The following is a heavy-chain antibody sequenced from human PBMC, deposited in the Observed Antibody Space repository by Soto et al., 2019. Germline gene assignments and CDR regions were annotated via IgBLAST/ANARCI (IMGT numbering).Heavy chain of an antibody. D-gene: IGHD1-26*01. J-gene: IGHJ4*02. V-gene: IGHV1-69*13. CDR2: IIPIFGTA. CDR1: GGTFSSYA. CDR3: ARGHPYYSGSYYPTSPFDY. Sequence: SVKVSCKASGGTFSSYAISWVRQAPGQGLEWMGGIIPIFGTANYAQKFQGRVTITADESTSTAYMELSSLRSEDTAVYYCARGHPYYSGSYYPTSPFDYWGQGTLVTVSS.